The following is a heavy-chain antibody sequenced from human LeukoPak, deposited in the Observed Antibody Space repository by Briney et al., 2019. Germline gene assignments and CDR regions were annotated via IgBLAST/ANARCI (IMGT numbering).Heavy chain of an antibody. CDR1: GCSVSSSTYY. J-gene: IGHJ5*02. CDR2: IYYTGHN. Sequence: SETLSLTCTVSGCSVSSSTYYWGRIRQPPGKGLEWIASIYYTGHNYYNPSLKRRVTIFVNTSKNHFSQNLNSVTATDTAVYYWARQQCNGGSCYSRAIWFDPWGQGTLVSVSS. V-gene: IGHV4-39*01. D-gene: IGHD2-15*01. CDR3: ARQQCNGGSCYSRAIWFDP.